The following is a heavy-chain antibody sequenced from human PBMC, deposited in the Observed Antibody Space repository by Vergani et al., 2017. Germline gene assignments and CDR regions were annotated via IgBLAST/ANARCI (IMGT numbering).Heavy chain of an antibody. D-gene: IGHD2-15*01. J-gene: IGHJ4*02. CDR1: GFSLTTRGVA. V-gene: IGHV2-5*02. Sequence: QITLTESGPTLVKPTQTLTLTCTFSGFSLTTRGVAVAWIRQPPGKALEWLAIVFWDDDKRYSPSLRNRVTITRDTSRNQVVLTMTNIDPVDTATYYCTHRPDCSVGHCYEDYWGQGTLVTVSS. CDR3: THRPDCSVGHCYEDY. CDR2: VFWDDDK.